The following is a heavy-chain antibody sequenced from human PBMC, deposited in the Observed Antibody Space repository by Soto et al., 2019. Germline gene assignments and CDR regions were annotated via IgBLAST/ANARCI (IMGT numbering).Heavy chain of an antibody. CDR1: GYTFTGYY. Sequence: ASVKVSCKASGYTFTGYYLHWVRQAPGQGLEWMGWINPQSGVTKSAQQFQGRVTMTRDTFITTAYMEVTSLRSDDTAVFYCARGTPSDLAFDYWGHGTLVTVSS. V-gene: IGHV1-2*02. D-gene: IGHD3-3*02. CDR3: ARGTPSDLAFDY. CDR2: INPQSGVT. J-gene: IGHJ4*01.